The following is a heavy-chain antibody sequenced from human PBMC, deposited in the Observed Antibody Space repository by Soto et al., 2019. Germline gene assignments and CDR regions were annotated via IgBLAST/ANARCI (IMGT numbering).Heavy chain of an antibody. CDR1: GFTFSDYW. CDR2: IRKDESKK. J-gene: IGHJ3*02. D-gene: IGHD3-22*01. V-gene: IGHV3-7*05. CDR3: ARDVPPGSGPYYDAFDI. Sequence: EVQLVESGGGLVQPGESLRLSCSASGFTFSDYWMTWVRQAPGKGLEWVANIRKDESKKSYLDSVRGRFTVSRDNARNLLSLQMDSLRAEDTALYYCARDVPPGSGPYYDAFDIWGQGTMVTASS.